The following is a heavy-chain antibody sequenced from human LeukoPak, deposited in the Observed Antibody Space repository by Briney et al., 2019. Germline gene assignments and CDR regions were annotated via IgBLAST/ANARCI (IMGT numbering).Heavy chain of an antibody. J-gene: IGHJ6*02. CDR1: GFTFSSYA. CDR2: IYSGGST. D-gene: IGHD2-2*01. CDR3: AREIVVVPAAAYYYGMDV. Sequence: GGSLRLSCAASGFTFSSYAMSWVRQAPGKGLEWASVIYSGGSTYYADSVKGRFTISRDNSKNTLYLQMNSLRAEDTAVYYCAREIVVVPAAAYYYGMDVWGQGTTVTVSS. V-gene: IGHV3-66*01.